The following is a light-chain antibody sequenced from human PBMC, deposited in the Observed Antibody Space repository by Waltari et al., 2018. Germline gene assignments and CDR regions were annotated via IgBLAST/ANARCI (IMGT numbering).Light chain of an antibody. CDR2: AAS. Sequence: EVVLTQSPGTLSLSPGERATLSCRASQSVSKYLAWYQQRPGQAPRLLIYAASTRATGIPDRFSGSGSGTDFSLTISRLVPEDFAVYYCQNHERLPATFGQGTKVEIK. CDR1: QSVSKY. J-gene: IGKJ1*01. V-gene: IGKV3-20*01. CDR3: QNHERLPAT.